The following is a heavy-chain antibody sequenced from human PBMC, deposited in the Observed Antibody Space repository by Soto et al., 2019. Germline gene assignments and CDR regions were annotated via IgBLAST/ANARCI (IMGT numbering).Heavy chain of an antibody. D-gene: IGHD3-22*01. CDR2: IYWDDDK. J-gene: IGHJ5*02. CDR3: AHRGYYDSSGYLNWFDP. CDR1: GFSLSTSGVG. Sequence: SGPTLVNPTQTLTLTCTFSGFSLSTSGVGVGWIRQPPGKALEWLALIYWDDDKRYSPSLKSRLTITKDTSKNQVVLTMTNMDPVDTATYYCAHRGYYDSSGYLNWFDPWGQGTLVTAPQ. V-gene: IGHV2-5*02.